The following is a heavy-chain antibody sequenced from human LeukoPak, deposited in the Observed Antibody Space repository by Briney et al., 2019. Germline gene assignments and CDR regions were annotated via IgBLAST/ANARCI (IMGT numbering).Heavy chain of an antibody. J-gene: IGHJ6*03. CDR3: ARDTAWYTTHYYMDV. V-gene: IGHV3-66*02. Sequence: GGSLRLSCAASGFTVSSNYMSWVRQAPGKGLEWLSVIYSGGSTYYADSVKGRFTISRDNSKNTLYLQMNSLRAEDTAVYYCARDTAWYTTHYYMDVWGKGTTVTVSS. CDR1: GFTVSSNY. CDR2: IYSGGST. D-gene: IGHD2-8*01.